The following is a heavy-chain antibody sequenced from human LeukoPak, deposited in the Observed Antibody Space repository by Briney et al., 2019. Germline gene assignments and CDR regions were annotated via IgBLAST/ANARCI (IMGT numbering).Heavy chain of an antibody. V-gene: IGHV3-23*01. CDR1: GFTFSSYA. CDR3: TKNMGIRGYEKSDASDI. Sequence: GGSLRLPCAASGFTFSSYAMTWVRQAPGKGLEWVSTFSSSGGGTYYADSVKGRFTISRDNSKNTLYLQMSSLRVEDTAVYYCTKNMGIRGYEKSDASDIWGQGTMATVSS. CDR2: FSSSGGGT. D-gene: IGHD5-12*01. J-gene: IGHJ3*02.